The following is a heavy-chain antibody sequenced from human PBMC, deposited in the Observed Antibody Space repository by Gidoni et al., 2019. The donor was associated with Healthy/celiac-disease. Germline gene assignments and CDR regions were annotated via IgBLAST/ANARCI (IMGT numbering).Heavy chain of an antibody. Sequence: QVQLVQSGAEVKKPGSSVKVSCKASGGTFSSYAISWVRQAPGQGLEWMGGIIPSFGTANYAQKFQGRVTITADESTSTAYMELSSLRSEDTAVYYCARLSAAGPLIYYYYYGMDVWGQGTTVTVSS. V-gene: IGHV1-69*01. CDR3: ARLSAAGPLIYYYYYGMDV. CDR2: IIPSFGTA. J-gene: IGHJ6*02. D-gene: IGHD6-13*01. CDR1: GGTFSSYA.